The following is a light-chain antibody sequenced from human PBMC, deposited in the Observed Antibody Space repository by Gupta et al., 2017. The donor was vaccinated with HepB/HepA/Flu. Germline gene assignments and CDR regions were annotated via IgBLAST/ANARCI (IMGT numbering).Light chain of an antibody. Sequence: AIRMTQSPSSFSASTGDRVTITCRASQGISSYLAWYQQKPGKAPKLLIYAASTVKSGVPSRFSGSGSGTDFTLTISCRQSEDFATYYCQHENSSPFTFGRGTKVDIK. J-gene: IGKJ4*01. CDR2: AAS. CDR1: QGISSY. CDR3: QHENSSPFT. V-gene: IGKV1-8*01.